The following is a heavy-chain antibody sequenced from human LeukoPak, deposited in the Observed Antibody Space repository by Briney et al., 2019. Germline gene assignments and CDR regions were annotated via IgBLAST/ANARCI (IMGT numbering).Heavy chain of an antibody. J-gene: IGHJ3*02. D-gene: IGHD5-12*01. CDR1: GFTVSSNY. V-gene: IGHV3-53*01. Sequence: PGGSLRLSCAASGFTVSSNYMGWVRQAPGKGLEWVSVIYSGGSTYYADSVKGRFTISRDNSKNTLYLQMNSLRAEDTAVYYCARALMVATRYAFDIWGQGTMVTVSS. CDR3: ARALMVATRYAFDI. CDR2: IYSGGST.